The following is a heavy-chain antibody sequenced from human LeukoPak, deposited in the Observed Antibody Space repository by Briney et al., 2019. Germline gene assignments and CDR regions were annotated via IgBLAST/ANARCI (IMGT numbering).Heavy chain of an antibody. J-gene: IGHJ4*02. CDR1: GYTLTELS. V-gene: IGHV1-24*01. CDR2: FDPEDGET. D-gene: IGHD6-13*01. Sequence: ASVNVSCKVSGYTLTELSMHWVRQAPGKGLEWMGGFDPEDGETIYAQKFQGRVTMTEDTSTDTAYMELSSLRSEDTAVYYCATPGIAAAWGPYYFDYWGQGTLVTVSS. CDR3: ATPGIAAAWGPYYFDY.